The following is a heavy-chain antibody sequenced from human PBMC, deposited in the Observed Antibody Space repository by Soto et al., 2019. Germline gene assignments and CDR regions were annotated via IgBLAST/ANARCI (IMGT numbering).Heavy chain of an antibody. Sequence: QVQLVQSGAEEKKPGASVKVSCKASGYTFTSYAMHWVRQAPGQRLEWMGWINACNGNTKYSQKFQGRVTITRDTSASTAYMELSSLRSEDTAVYYCASESYGGEFDYWGQGTLVTVSS. D-gene: IGHD4-17*01. V-gene: IGHV1-3*05. J-gene: IGHJ4*02. CDR2: INACNGNT. CDR1: GYTFTSYA. CDR3: ASESYGGEFDY.